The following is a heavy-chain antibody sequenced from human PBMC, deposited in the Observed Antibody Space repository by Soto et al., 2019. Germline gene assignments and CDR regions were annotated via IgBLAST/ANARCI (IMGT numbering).Heavy chain of an antibody. CDR2: IYYSGST. J-gene: IGHJ4*02. CDR3: ARENDYGDPHTD. V-gene: IGHV4-59*01. Sequence: QVQLQESGPGLVKPSETLSLTCTVSGGSISSYYWSWIRQPPGKGLEWIGYIYYSGSTNYNPSLMSRVTISVDTSKNQFCLKLSSVTAAYTAVYYCARENDYGDPHTDWGQGTLVTVSS. D-gene: IGHD4-17*01. CDR1: GGSISSYY.